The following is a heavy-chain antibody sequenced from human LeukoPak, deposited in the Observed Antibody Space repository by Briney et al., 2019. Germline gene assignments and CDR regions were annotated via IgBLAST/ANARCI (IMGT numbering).Heavy chain of an antibody. CDR2: ISGSGGST. CDR1: GFTFSSYG. V-gene: IGHV3-23*01. Sequence: PGGTLRLSCAASGFTFSSYGMGWVRQAPGKGLEWVSAISGSGGSTYYADSVKGRFTISRDNSKNTLYLQMNSLRAEDTAVYYCARDPRPDYFDSFHYYNKFDPWGQGTLVTVSS. J-gene: IGHJ5*02. D-gene: IGHD3-22*01. CDR3: ARDPRPDYFDSFHYYNKFDP.